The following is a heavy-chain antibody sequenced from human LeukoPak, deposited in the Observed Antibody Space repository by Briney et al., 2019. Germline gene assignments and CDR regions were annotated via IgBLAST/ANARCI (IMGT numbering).Heavy chain of an antibody. CDR2: INPSGGST. J-gene: IGHJ5*02. CDR3: ARDILSGYYTLGWFDR. V-gene: IGHV1-46*01. D-gene: IGHD3-9*01. Sequence: ASVKVSCKASGYTFTSYYMHWVRQAPGQGLEWMGIINPSGGSTSYAQKFQGRVTMTRDTSTSTVYMELSSLRSEDTAVYYCARDILSGYYTLGWFDRWGQGSLVTV. CDR1: GYTFTSYY.